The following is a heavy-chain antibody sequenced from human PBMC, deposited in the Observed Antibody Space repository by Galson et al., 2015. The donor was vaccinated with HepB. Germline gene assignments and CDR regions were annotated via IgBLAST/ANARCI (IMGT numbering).Heavy chain of an antibody. D-gene: IGHD3-3*01. V-gene: IGHV4-59*11. Sequence: TLSLTCTVSGSTFSSHYLSWIRQPPGKGLEWIGHIYYTGSTNYNPSPKSRVSMSADTSTNRFSLNQFSLNLTSVTAADTAVYYCARDLLGYGYYFDYWGQGILVPVSS. CDR2: IYYTGST. J-gene: IGHJ4*02. CDR1: GSTFSSHY. CDR3: ARDLLGYGYYFDY.